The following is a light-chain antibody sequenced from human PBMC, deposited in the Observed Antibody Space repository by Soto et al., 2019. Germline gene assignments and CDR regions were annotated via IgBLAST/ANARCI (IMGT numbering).Light chain of an antibody. Sequence: EIVLTQSPGTLSLSLGERATLSCRASQSVSSTYLAWYQQKPGQAPRLLIYGVSSRATGIPDRFSGSGSGTDFTLTISRLEPEDFAVYYCQQYGSSPRTFGQGTKVEI. J-gene: IGKJ1*01. V-gene: IGKV3-20*01. CDR3: QQYGSSPRT. CDR2: GVS. CDR1: QSVSSTY.